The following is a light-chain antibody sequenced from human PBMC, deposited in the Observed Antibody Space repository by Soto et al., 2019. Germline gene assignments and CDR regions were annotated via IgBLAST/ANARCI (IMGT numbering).Light chain of an antibody. CDR2: DVS. CDR1: SSDVGGYNY. V-gene: IGLV2-14*03. CDR3: SSYTSSGTGV. Sequence: QSVLTQPASVSGSPGQSISISCTGSSSDVGGYNYVSWCQQHPGKAPKTMIYDVSNRPSGVSNRFSGSKSGNTASLTISGLQAEDEADYYCSSYTSSGTGVFGGGTKLTVL. J-gene: IGLJ3*02.